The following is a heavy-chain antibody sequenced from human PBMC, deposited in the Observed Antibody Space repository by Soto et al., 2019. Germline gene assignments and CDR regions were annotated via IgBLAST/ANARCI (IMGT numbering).Heavy chain of an antibody. D-gene: IGHD3-22*01. V-gene: IGHV3-23*01. CDR1: GGSISSTK. CDR3: AKDLFVGYYDSSGSFDY. J-gene: IGHJ4*02. Sequence: ETLSLTCAVSGGSISSTKWWNWVRQAPGKGLEWVSAISGSGGSTYYADSVKGRFTISRDNSKNTLYLQMNSLRAEDTAVYYCAKDLFVGYYDSSGSFDYWGQGTLVTVSS. CDR2: ISGSGGST.